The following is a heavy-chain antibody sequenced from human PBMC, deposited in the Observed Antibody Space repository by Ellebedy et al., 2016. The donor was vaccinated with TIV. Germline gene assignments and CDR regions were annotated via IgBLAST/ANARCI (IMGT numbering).Heavy chain of an antibody. CDR3: ARDLLERTPGGAFDI. Sequence: ASVKVSCXASGYTFTSYYMHWVRQAPGQGLEWMGIINPSGGSTSYAQKFQGRVTMTRDTSTSTVYMELSSLRSEDTAVYYCARDLLERTPGGAFDIWGQGTMVTVSS. CDR1: GYTFTSYY. CDR2: INPSGGST. V-gene: IGHV1-46*01. J-gene: IGHJ3*02. D-gene: IGHD1-1*01.